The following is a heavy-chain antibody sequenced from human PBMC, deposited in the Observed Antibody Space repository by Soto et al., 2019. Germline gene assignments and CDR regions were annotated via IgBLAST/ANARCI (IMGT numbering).Heavy chain of an antibody. Sequence: KPGGSLRLSCAASGFTFRSFTMNWVRQAPGKGLEWVSTISSNSAYIYYTDALRGRFIISRDNAKNSLHLQMNSLRAEDTAVYYCTRDASRDSSARGWFDPWGPGTLVTVSS. J-gene: IGHJ5*02. CDR3: TRDASRDSSARGWFDP. CDR2: ISSNSAYI. D-gene: IGHD6-13*01. V-gene: IGHV3-21*01. CDR1: GFTFRSFT.